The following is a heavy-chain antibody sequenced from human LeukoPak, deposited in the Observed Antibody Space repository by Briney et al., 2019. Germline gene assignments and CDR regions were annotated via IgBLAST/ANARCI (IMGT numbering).Heavy chain of an antibody. Sequence: GGSLRLSCAASGFTFSSYGMHWVRQAPGKGLEWVAVISYDGSNKYYADSVKGRFTISRDNSKNTLYLQMNSLRAEDTAVYYCAKGSIAVAGTYFDYWGQGTLVTVSS. D-gene: IGHD6-19*01. CDR3: AKGSIAVAGTYFDY. J-gene: IGHJ4*02. V-gene: IGHV3-30*18. CDR1: GFTFSSYG. CDR2: ISYDGSNK.